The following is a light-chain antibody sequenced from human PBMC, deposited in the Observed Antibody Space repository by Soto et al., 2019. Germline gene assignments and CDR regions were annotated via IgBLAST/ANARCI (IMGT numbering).Light chain of an antibody. CDR3: GSWDSSLSAYV. CDR2: DDN. Sequence: QSVLTQPPSASAAPGQKVTISCSGSSSNIGGNSVSWYQQLPGTAPKLLIYDDNKRPSGIPDRFSGSKSGTSATLGITGFQTGDEADYYCGSWDSSLSAYVFGTGTKATVL. V-gene: IGLV1-51*01. CDR1: SSNIGGNS. J-gene: IGLJ1*01.